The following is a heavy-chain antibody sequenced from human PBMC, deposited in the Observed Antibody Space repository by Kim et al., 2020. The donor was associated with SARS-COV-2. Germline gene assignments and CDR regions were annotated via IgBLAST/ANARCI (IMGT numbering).Heavy chain of an antibody. D-gene: IGHD6-13*01. CDR3: ARSLVGGGNSSSWYLVYYFDY. CDR2: ISAYNGNT. V-gene: IGHV1-18*01. J-gene: IGHJ4*02. Sequence: ASVKVSCKASGYTFTSYGISWVRQAPGQGLEWMGWISAYNGNTNYAQKLQGRVTMTTDTSTSTAYMELRSLRSDDTAVYYCARSLVGGGNSSSWYLVYYFDYWGQGTLVTVSS. CDR1: GYTFTSYG.